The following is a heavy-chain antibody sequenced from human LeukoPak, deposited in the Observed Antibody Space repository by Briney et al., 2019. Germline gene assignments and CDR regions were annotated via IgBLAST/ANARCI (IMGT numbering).Heavy chain of an antibody. J-gene: IGHJ6*03. CDR3: ARDLGSSWPYYYYYYMDV. CDR2: TYYRSKWYN. Sequence: SQTLSLTCAISGDSVSSNSAAWNWIRQSPSRGLEWLGRTYYRSKWYNDYEVSVKSRITINPDTSKNQFSLQLNSVTPEDTAVYYCARDLGSSWPYYYYYYMDVWGKGTTVTVSS. CDR1: GDSVSSNSAA. V-gene: IGHV6-1*01. D-gene: IGHD6-13*01.